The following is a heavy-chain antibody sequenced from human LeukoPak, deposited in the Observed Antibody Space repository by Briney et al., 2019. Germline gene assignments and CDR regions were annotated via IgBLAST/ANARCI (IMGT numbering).Heavy chain of an antibody. CDR2: IYSGGST. CDR1: GFTVSSNY. D-gene: IGHD3-10*01. CDR3: AKEYGSGSYLFDY. Sequence: PGGSLRLSCAASGFTVSSNYMSWVRQAPGKGLEWVSVIYSGGSTYYADSVKGRFTISRDNSKNTLYLQMNSLRAEDTAVYYCAKEYGSGSYLFDYWGQGTLVTVSS. V-gene: IGHV3-66*01. J-gene: IGHJ4*02.